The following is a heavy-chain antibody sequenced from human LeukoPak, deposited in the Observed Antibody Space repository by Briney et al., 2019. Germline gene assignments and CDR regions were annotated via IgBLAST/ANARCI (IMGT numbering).Heavy chain of an antibody. CDR3: ARGKHGYNYPADY. D-gene: IGHD5-24*01. V-gene: IGHV4-34*01. Sequence: PSETLSLTCAVYGGSFSGYYWSWIRQPPGKGLEWIGEINHSGSTNYNPSLKSRVTISVDTSKNQFSLKLSSVTAADTAVYYCARGKHGYNYPADYWGQGTLVTVSS. CDR2: INHSGST. J-gene: IGHJ4*02. CDR1: GGSFSGYY.